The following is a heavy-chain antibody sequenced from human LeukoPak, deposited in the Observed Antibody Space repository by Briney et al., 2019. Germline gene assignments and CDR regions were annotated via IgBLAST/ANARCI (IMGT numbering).Heavy chain of an antibody. CDR1: GGSISGYH. J-gene: IGHJ6*03. CDR3: ARVPRSYYYYYYMDV. Sequence: KTSETLSVNCNVSGGSISGYHWSWIRQPPGKGLEWLGYIYYSGSSNYNPSLKSRVTISVDTSKNQFSLKLSSVTAADTAVYYCARVPRSYYYYYYMDVWGKGTTVTVSS. V-gene: IGHV4-59*01. CDR2: IYYSGSS.